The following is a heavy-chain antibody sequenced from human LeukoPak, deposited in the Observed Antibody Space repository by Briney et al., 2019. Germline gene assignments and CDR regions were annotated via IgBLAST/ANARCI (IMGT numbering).Heavy chain of an antibody. D-gene: IGHD4-23*01. CDR1: GFTFTNYN. Sequence: GGSLRLSCAASGFTFTNYNMNWVRQAPGKGLEWVSSITSSGTYIFYADSVKGRFTISRDNAKNSLYLQMNSLRAEDSAVYYCARGSGNHPPYYFDYWGQGTLVTVSS. V-gene: IGHV3-21*01. J-gene: IGHJ4*02. CDR3: ARGSGNHPPYYFDY. CDR2: ITSSGTYI.